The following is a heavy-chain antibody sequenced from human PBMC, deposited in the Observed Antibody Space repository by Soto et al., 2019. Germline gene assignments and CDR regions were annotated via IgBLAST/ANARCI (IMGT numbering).Heavy chain of an antibody. Sequence: ASVKVSCTASGYTFNNYGISWVRQAPGQGLEWMGWISAYNGNTNFAQKLQGRVTMTTDTSTSTAYMELRSLRSDDTAVYYCARGVGSGSYYNQYNWFDPWGQGTLVTVS. V-gene: IGHV1-18*01. D-gene: IGHD3-10*01. CDR3: ARGVGSGSYYNQYNWFDP. J-gene: IGHJ5*02. CDR2: ISAYNGNT. CDR1: GYTFNNYG.